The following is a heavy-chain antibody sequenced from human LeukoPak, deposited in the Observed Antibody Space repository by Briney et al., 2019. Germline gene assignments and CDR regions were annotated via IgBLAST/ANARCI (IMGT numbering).Heavy chain of an antibody. CDR3: ARDPTRTVGPKGAY. CDR2: ISYDGSNK. V-gene: IGHV3-30*03. D-gene: IGHD1-26*01. CDR1: GFTFSSYG. Sequence: PGRSLRLSCAASGFTFSSYGMHWVRQAPGKGLEWVAVISYDGSNKYYADSVKGRFTISRDNSKNTLYLQMNSLRAEDTAVYYCARDPTRTVGPKGAYWGQGTLVTVSS. J-gene: IGHJ4*02.